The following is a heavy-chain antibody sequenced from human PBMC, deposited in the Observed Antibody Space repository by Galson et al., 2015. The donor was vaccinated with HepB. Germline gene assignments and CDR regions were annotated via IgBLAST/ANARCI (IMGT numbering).Heavy chain of an antibody. D-gene: IGHD3-10*01. CDR1: AFSFGSYG. CDR2: IGPSGSER. CDR3: ARDPYGAGNY. V-gene: IGHV3-48*02. J-gene: IGHJ4*02. Sequence: SLRLSCAASAFSFGSYGMNWFRQAPGQGPEWISYIGPSGSERKYADSVKGRFTISRDNAKNSLYLEMHSLRDEDTAVDYCARDPYGAGNYWGQGTLVTVSS.